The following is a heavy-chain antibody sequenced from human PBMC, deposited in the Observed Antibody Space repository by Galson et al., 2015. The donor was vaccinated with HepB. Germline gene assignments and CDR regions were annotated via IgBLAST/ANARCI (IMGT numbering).Heavy chain of an antibody. V-gene: IGHV1-2*06. CDR1: GSTFTGYY. J-gene: IGHJ4*02. CDR2: INPNSGGT. D-gene: IGHD6-19*01. Sequence: SVKVSCKASGSTFTGYYMHWVRQAPGQGLEWMGRINPNSGGTNYAQKFQGRVTMTRDTSISTAYMELSRLGSDDTAVYYCARAPIAVAGTGAFDYWGQGTLVTVSS. CDR3: ARAPIAVAGTGAFDY.